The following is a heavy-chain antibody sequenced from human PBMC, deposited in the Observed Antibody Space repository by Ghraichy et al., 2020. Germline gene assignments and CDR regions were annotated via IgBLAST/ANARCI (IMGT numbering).Heavy chain of an antibody. CDR1: ADPKSTRV. CDR2: SSGSGGST. V-gene: IGHV3-23*01. J-gene: IGHJ4*02. CDR3: AKDQQWLVRNYFDY. D-gene: IGHD6-19*01. Sequence: GESLNISCVDHADPKSTRVKSRHGMPPRMGSEWVKESSGSGGSTYYADSVKGRFTISRDNSKNTLYLQMNSLRAEDTAVYYCAKDQQWLVRNYFDYWGQGTLVTASS.